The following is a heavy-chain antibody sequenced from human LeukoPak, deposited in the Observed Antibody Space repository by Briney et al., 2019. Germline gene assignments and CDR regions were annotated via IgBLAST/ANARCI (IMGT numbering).Heavy chain of an antibody. CDR1: GFTVSSNS. Sequence: GGSLSLSCAASGFTVSSNSMSWVRQAPGKGLEWVGFIRSRPYGGTTEYAASVKGRFTISRDDSKSIAYLQMNSLKTEDTAVYYCTRDLFGGVPRGYFQHWGQGTLVTVSS. V-gene: IGHV3-49*04. CDR2: IRSRPYGGTT. D-gene: IGHD3-16*01. J-gene: IGHJ1*01. CDR3: TRDLFGGVPRGYFQH.